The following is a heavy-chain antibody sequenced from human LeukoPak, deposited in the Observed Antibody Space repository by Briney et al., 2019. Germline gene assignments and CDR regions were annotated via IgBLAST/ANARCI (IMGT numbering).Heavy chain of an antibody. CDR3: ARPDPSMVRGGQSYYYYGMDV. J-gene: IGHJ6*04. CDR1: GGTFSSYA. Sequence: ASVKVSCKASGGTFSSYAISWVRQAPGQGLEWMGAIIPIFGTANYAQKFQGRVTITADESTSTAYMELSSLRSEDTAVYYCARPDPSMVRGGQSYYYYGMDVWGKGTTVTVSS. D-gene: IGHD3-10*01. CDR2: IIPIFGTA. V-gene: IGHV1-69*01.